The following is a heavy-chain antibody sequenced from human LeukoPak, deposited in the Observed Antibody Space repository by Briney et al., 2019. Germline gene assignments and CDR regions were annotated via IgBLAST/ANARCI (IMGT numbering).Heavy chain of an antibody. D-gene: IGHD6-13*01. J-gene: IGHJ4*02. Sequence: PSETLSLTCAVYGGSFSGYYWSWIRQPPGKGLEWIGYIYYSGSTNYNPSLKSRVTISVDTSKNQFSLKLSSVTAADTAVYYCARGRGSSWYFDYWGQGTLVTVSS. V-gene: IGHV4-59*01. CDR1: GGSFSGYY. CDR2: IYYSGST. CDR3: ARGRGSSWYFDY.